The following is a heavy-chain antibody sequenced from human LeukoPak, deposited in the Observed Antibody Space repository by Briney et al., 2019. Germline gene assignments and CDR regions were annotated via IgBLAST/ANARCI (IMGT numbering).Heavy chain of an antibody. CDR1: GYSISSGYY. D-gene: IGHD5-18*01. Sequence: PSETLSLTCAVSGYSISSGYYWGWIRQPPGKALEWIGSIYHGGSTYYNPSLKSRVTISVDTSKNQFSLKLSSVTAADTAVYYCARDETFSYGSFGHWGQGTLVTVSS. J-gene: IGHJ4*02. V-gene: IGHV4-38-2*02. CDR3: ARDETFSYGSFGH. CDR2: IYHGGST.